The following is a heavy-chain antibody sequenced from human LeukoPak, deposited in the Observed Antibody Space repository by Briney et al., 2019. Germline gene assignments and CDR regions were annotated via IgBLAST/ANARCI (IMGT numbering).Heavy chain of an antibody. CDR3: ARVASDSSGSSGY. Sequence: PGGSLRLSCAASGFTFSSYSMNWVRQAPGKGLEWVSSISSSSSYIYYADSVKGRFTISRDNAKNSLYLQMNSLRAEDTAVYSCARVASDSSGSSGYWGQGTLVTVSS. D-gene: IGHD3-22*01. CDR2: ISSSSSYI. CDR1: GFTFSSYS. J-gene: IGHJ4*02. V-gene: IGHV3-21*01.